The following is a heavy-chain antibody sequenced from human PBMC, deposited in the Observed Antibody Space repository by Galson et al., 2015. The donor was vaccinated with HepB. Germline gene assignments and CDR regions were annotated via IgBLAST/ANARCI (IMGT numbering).Heavy chain of an antibody. CDR2: IKSESNGATA. V-gene: IGHV3-15*07. J-gene: IGHJ4*02. D-gene: IGHD3-22*01. CDR1: GFSFSKAW. CDR3: TTDGRLGYYDSSGSLTVDFDY. Sequence: SLRLSCAASGFSFSKAWMNWVRQAPGKGLEWVGRIKSESNGATADYAAPVKGRFAISRDDSKNTLYLQMNSLKTEDTAVYYCTTDGRLGYYDSSGSLTVDFDYWGQGTLVTVSS.